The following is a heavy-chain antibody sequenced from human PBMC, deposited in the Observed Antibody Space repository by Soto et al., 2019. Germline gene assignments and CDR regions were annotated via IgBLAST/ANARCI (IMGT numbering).Heavy chain of an antibody. CDR1: GGSISSSSYY. J-gene: IGHJ5*02. D-gene: IGHD3-10*01. V-gene: IGHV4-39*01. CDR2: IYYSGST. CDR3: ARLQWFGELYGFDP. Sequence: QLQLQESGPGLVKPSETLSLTCTVSGGSISSSSYYWAWIRQPPGKGLEWIGSIYYSGSTYYNPSLKSRVTISVDTSKNQFSLKLSSVTAADTAVFYCARLQWFGELYGFDPWGQGTLVTVSS.